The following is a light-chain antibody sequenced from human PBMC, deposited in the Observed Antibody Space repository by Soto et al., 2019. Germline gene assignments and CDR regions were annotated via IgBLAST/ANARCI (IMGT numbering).Light chain of an antibody. CDR1: QSVSSTY. CDR2: GAS. Sequence: IVLDNTLANECLSREESSSRCSRASQSVSSTYLAWCQQKPGQAPRLLIYGASTRATGTPDRFSGTGSGPDFTLTCSRLKPEDLAVRSWQHLGDLPVAFRQGTRLEIK. CDR3: QHLGDLPVA. V-gene: IGKV3-20*01. J-gene: IGKJ5*01.